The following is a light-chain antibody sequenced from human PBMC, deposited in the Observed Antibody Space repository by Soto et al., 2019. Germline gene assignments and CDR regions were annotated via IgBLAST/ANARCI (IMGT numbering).Light chain of an antibody. CDR1: RTVSSN. J-gene: IGKJ1*01. Sequence: EIVMTNSPATLSVSRWEIATLSCRASRTVSSNLAWYQQKPGQAPRLLIYGASTRANGIPARFSGGGSGTEFTLTISSLQSEDFAVYFCQQYSDWPPWTFGQATKVDIK. CDR3: QQYSDWPPWT. CDR2: GAS. V-gene: IGKV3-15*01.